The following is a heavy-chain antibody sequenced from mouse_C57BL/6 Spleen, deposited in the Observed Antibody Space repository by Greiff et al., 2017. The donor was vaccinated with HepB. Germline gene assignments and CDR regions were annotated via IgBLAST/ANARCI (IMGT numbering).Heavy chain of an antibody. Sequence: VKLVESGPELVKPGASVKISCKASGYAFSSSWMNWVKQRPGKGLEWIGRIYPGDGDTNYNGKFKGKATLTADKSSSTAYMQLSSLTSEDSAVYFCARSLNWDDAMDYWGQGTSVTVSS. CDR1: GYAFSSSW. V-gene: IGHV1-82*01. D-gene: IGHD4-1*01. J-gene: IGHJ4*01. CDR2: IYPGDGDT. CDR3: ARSLNWDDAMDY.